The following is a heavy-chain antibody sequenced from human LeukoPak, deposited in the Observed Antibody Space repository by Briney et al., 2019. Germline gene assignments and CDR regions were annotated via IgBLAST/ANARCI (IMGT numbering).Heavy chain of an antibody. CDR1: GGTFSSYA. J-gene: IGHJ5*02. D-gene: IGHD6-19*01. CDR2: ISAYNGNT. CDR3: ARSIAVAGTNWFDP. V-gene: IGHV1-18*01. Sequence: ASVKVSCKASGGTFSSYAISWVRQAPGQGLEWMGWISAYNGNTNYAQKLQGRVTMTTDTSTSTAYMELRSLRSDDTAVYYCARSIAVAGTNWFDPWGQGTLVTVSS.